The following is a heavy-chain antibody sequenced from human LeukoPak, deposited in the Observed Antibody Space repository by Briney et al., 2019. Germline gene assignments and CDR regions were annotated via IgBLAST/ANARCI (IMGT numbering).Heavy chain of an antibody. CDR3: ARGLVGATSHFDI. V-gene: IGHV1-8*01. D-gene: IGHD1-26*01. Sequence: AASVTVSCKASGYTFTSYDINWVRQATGQGLEWMGWMNPNSGNTGYAQKFQGRVTMTRNTSISTAYMELSSLRSEDTAVYYCARGLVGATSHFDIWGQGTMVTVSS. CDR1: GYTFTSYD. J-gene: IGHJ3*02. CDR2: MNPNSGNT.